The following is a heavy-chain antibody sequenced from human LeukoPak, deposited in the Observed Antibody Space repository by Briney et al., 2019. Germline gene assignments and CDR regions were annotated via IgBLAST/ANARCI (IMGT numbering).Heavy chain of an antibody. Sequence: GGSLRLSCAVSGFTFSSYWMHWVRQVPGKGLVWVSRISSDGSTTTYADSVKGRFTISRDNAKNTLYLQMNSLRAEDTAVYYCVNILFGWGQGTLVTVSS. V-gene: IGHV3-74*01. CDR1: GFTFSSYW. J-gene: IGHJ4*02. CDR3: VNILFG. CDR2: ISSDGSTT. D-gene: IGHD3-10*01.